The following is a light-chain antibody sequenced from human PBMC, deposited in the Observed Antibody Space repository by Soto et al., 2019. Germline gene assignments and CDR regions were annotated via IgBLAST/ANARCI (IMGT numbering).Light chain of an antibody. J-gene: IGLJ1*01. Sequence: QSALAQPASVSGSPGQSITVSCTGTSSDVGGYYYVSWYQQYPGKVPKLLIYHVSNRPSGVSNRFSGSKSGNTASLTISGLQAEDEADYFCTSFTSDNLYVFGTGTKVTVL. CDR2: HVS. CDR1: SSDVGGYYY. V-gene: IGLV2-14*03. CDR3: TSFTSDNLYV.